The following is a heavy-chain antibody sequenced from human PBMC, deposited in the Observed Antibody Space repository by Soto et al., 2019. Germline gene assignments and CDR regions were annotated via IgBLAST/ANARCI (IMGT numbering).Heavy chain of an antibody. Sequence: SQTLSLTCAISGDSVSSNSAAWNWIRQSPSRGLEWLGRTYYRSKWYNDYAVSVKSRITINPDTSKNQFSLQLNSVTPEDTAVYYCASGYCTNGVCYTIGYRGQRTLVTVSA. V-gene: IGHV6-1*01. J-gene: IGHJ4*02. D-gene: IGHD2-8*01. CDR1: GDSVSSNSAA. CDR3: ASGYCTNGVCYTIGY. CDR2: TYYRSKWYN.